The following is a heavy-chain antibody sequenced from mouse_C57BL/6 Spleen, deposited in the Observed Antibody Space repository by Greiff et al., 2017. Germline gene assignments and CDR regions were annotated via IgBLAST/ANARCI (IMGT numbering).Heavy chain of an antibody. J-gene: IGHJ4*01. D-gene: IGHD1-1*01. CDR1: GFTFSDYG. CDR3: ARSAVVAHYAMDY. V-gene: IGHV5-17*01. CDR2: ISSGSSTI. Sequence: EVMLVESGGGLVKPGESLKLSCAASGFTFSDYGMHWVRQAPEKGLEWVAYISSGSSTIYYADTVKGRFTISRDNAKNTLFLQMTSLRSEDTAMYYCARSAVVAHYAMDYWGQGTSVTVSS.